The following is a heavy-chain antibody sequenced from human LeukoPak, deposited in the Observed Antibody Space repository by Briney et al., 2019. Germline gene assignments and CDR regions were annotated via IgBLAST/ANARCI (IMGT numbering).Heavy chain of an antibody. CDR1: GGSISSYY. Sequence: AETLSLTCTVSGGSISSYYWSWIRQPPRKGLEWIGYIYHSGSTNYNPSLKSRVTISVDTSKNQFSLKLSSVTAADTAVYYCARGAGYYDTIDYWGQGTLVTVSS. D-gene: IGHD3-22*01. V-gene: IGHV4-59*01. J-gene: IGHJ4*02. CDR2: IYHSGST. CDR3: ARGAGYYDTIDY.